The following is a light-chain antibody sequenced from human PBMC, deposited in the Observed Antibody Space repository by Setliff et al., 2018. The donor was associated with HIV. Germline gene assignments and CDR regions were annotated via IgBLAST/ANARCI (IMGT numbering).Light chain of an antibody. V-gene: IGLV2-14*01. J-gene: IGLJ1*01. CDR3: SSYTSISTYV. Sequence: QSVLTQPASVSGSPGQSIAISCTGTSSDVGGYDYVSWFQQHPGKAPKLMIYDVSKRPSGVSNRFSGSKSDNTASLTISWLQAEDEADYFCSSYTSISTYVFGTGTKVTVL. CDR1: SSDVGGYDY. CDR2: DVS.